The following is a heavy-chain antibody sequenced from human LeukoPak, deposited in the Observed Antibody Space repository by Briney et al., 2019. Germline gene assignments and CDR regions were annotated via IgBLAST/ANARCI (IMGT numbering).Heavy chain of an antibody. CDR3: ARCDSSGYSYYYYYGMDV. J-gene: IGHJ6*02. CDR1: GYTFTSYA. CDR2: INAGNGNT. Sequence: ASVKVSCKASGYTFTSYAMHWVRQAPGQRLEWMGWINAGNGNTKYSQKFQGRVTITRDTSASTAYMELSSLRSEDTAVYYCARCDSSGYSYYYYYGMDVWGQGTTVTVSS. V-gene: IGHV1-3*01. D-gene: IGHD3-22*01.